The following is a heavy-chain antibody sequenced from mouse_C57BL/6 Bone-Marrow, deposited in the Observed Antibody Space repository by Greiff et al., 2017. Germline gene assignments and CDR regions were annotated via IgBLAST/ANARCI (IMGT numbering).Heavy chain of an antibody. D-gene: IGHD3-2*02. J-gene: IGHJ2*01. Sequence: EVQLMESGPVLVKPGASVKMSCKASGYTFTDYYMNWVKQSHGKSLEWIGVINPYNGGTSYNQKFKGKATLTVDKSSSTAYMELNSLTSEDSAVYYCARVSSGYIFDYWGQGTTLTVSS. CDR1: GYTFTDYY. V-gene: IGHV1-19*01. CDR3: ARVSSGYIFDY. CDR2: INPYNGGT.